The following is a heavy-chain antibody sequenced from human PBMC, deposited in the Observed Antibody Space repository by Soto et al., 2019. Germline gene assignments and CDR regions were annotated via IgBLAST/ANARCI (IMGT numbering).Heavy chain of an antibody. V-gene: IGHV6-1*01. J-gene: IGHJ5*02. CDR2: TYYRSKWYN. CDR3: ARVGGRTETVTLDPNCFDP. Sequence: SQTLSLTCAISGDSVSSNSAAWNWIRQSPSRGLEWLGRTYYRSKWYNDYAVSVKSRITINPDTSKNQFSLQLNSVTPEDTAAYYCARVGGRTETVTLDPNCFDPWGKGTLGTVSS. CDR1: GDSVSSNSAA. D-gene: IGHD2-21*02.